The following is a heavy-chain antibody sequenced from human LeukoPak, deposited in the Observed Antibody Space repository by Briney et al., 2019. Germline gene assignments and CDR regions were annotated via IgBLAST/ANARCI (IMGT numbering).Heavy chain of an antibody. Sequence: GGSLRLSCAASGFTFSTYAMFWVRQAPGKGLEWVAVISSDGTNTYYADSVKGRFTISRDNSKNTLYLQMNSLRPEDTSVYYSAGGGSAWGIGYWGQGTLVTVSS. D-gene: IGHD6-19*01. J-gene: IGHJ4*02. CDR1: GFTFSTYA. CDR3: AGGGSAWGIGY. V-gene: IGHV3-30-3*01. CDR2: ISSDGTNT.